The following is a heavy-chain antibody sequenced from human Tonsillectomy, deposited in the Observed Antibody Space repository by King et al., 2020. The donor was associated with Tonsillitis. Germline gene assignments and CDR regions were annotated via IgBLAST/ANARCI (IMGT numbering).Heavy chain of an antibody. Sequence: VQLVQSGSEVKKPGASVKVSCKASGNTFIRYAMHWVRQAPGERLEWMGWINAGNGNTKYSEKFQGRVTITRDTAASTAYMEVSSLRSEDTAVYYCARGDFYGDYRSWGQGTLVTVSS. CDR2: INAGNGNT. CDR1: GNTFIRYA. CDR3: ARGDFYGDYRS. J-gene: IGHJ5*02. V-gene: IGHV1-3*01. D-gene: IGHD4-17*01.